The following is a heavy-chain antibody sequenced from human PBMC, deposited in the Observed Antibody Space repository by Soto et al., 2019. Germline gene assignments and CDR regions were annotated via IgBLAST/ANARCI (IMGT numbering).Heavy chain of an antibody. V-gene: IGHV4-31*03. Sequence: SETLSLTCTVSGASVDSAGYFWTWIRQRPGKGLEWIGHINYSGSTDHTPSLRSRLMVSIDTSKNQFSLKLNSVTAADTAIYYCARGIGLSYTYGIDDWGQGTLVTVSS. D-gene: IGHD5-18*01. CDR1: GASVDSAGYF. CDR3: ARGIGLSYTYGIDD. J-gene: IGHJ1*01. CDR2: INYSGST.